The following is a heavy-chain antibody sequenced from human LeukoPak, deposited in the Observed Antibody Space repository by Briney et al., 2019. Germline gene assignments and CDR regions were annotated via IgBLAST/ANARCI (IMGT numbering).Heavy chain of an antibody. D-gene: IGHD6-19*01. CDR2: IKQDGSEK. J-gene: IGHJ3*02. V-gene: IGHV3-7*01. Sequence: GGSLRLSCAASGLTFSSYWMSWVRQAPGKGLEWVANIKQDGSEKYYVDSVKGRFTISRDNAKNSLYLQMNSLRAEDTAVYYCARIGRDSGWHYAFDIWGQGTMATVSS. CDR1: GLTFSSYW. CDR3: ARIGRDSGWHYAFDI.